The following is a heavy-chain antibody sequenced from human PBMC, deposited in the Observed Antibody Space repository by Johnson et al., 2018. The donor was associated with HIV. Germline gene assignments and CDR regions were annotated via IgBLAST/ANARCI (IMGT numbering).Heavy chain of an antibody. Sequence: VQLVESGGGLVQPGGSLRLSCAASGFTFSSSWMHWVCQAPEKGLEWVADIKCDGSEKYYVDSVKGRLTISRDNAKNTLYLQMNSLRAEDTAVYYCAKDRLRIAAAGGGAFDIWGQGTMVTVSS. J-gene: IGHJ3*02. CDR1: GFTFSSSW. CDR2: IKCDGSEK. V-gene: IGHV3-52*01. CDR3: AKDRLRIAAAGGGAFDI. D-gene: IGHD6-13*01.